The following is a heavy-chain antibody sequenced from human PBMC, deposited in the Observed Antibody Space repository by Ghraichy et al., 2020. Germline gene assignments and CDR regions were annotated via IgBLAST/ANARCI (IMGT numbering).Heavy chain of an antibody. CDR1: RFTFSSYA. Sequence: LSLTCAASRFTFSSYAMHWVRQAPGKGLEWVAVISYDGSNKYYADSVKGRFTISRDNSKNTLYLQMNSLRAEDTAVYYCAKQTTVTTFGEFDYWGQGTLVTVSS. V-gene: IGHV3-30-3*02. D-gene: IGHD4-17*01. J-gene: IGHJ4*02. CDR3: AKQTTVTTFGEFDY. CDR2: ISYDGSNK.